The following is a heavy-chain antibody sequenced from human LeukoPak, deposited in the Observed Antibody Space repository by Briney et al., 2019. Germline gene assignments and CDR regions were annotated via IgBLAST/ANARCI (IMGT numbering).Heavy chain of an antibody. D-gene: IGHD2-15*01. CDR3: ARVHCSGGSCYSPGMDV. J-gene: IGHJ6*02. CDR1: GFTFSSYS. Sequence: PGGSLRLSCAASGFTFSSYSMNWVRQAPGKGLEWVSSISSSSSYIYYADSVKGRFTISRDNAKNSLYLQMNSLRAEDTAVYYCARVHCSGGSCYSPGMDVWGQGTTVTVSS. V-gene: IGHV3-21*01. CDR2: ISSSSSYI.